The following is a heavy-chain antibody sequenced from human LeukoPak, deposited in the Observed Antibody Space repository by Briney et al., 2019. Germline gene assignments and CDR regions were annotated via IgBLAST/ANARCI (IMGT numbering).Heavy chain of an antibody. CDR3: ARASGSSWYFDH. D-gene: IGHD6-13*01. CDR1: GYSFTTYY. J-gene: IGHJ4*02. V-gene: IGHV1-46*01. CDR2: INPSGGST. Sequence: GASVKVSCKATGYSFTTYYIHWVRQAPGQGLEWMGIINPSGGSTSYAQKFQGRVTMTRDTSTSTVHMELSSLRPDDTAVYYCARASGSSWYFDHWGQGTLVTVSS.